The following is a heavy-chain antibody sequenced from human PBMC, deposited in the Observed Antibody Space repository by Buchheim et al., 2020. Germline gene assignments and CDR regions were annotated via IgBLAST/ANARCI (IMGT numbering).Heavy chain of an antibody. V-gene: IGHV3-30*18. D-gene: IGHD2-2*01. CDR1: GFTFSSYG. CDR2: ISYDGSNK. Sequence: QLQLVESGGGVVQPGRSLRLSCAASGFTFSSYGMHWVRQAPGKGLEWVAVISYDGSNKYYADSVKGRFTISRDNSKNTLYLQMNSLRAEDTAVYYCAKENVDIVVVPAAPSGYEETYYFDYWGQGTL. CDR3: AKENVDIVVVPAAPSGYEETYYFDY. J-gene: IGHJ4*02.